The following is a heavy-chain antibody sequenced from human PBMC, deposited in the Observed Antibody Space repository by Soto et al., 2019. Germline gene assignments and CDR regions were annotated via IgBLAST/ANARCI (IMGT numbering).Heavy chain of an antibody. D-gene: IGHD3-16*01. CDR2: IYYSGST. J-gene: IGHJ5*02. Sequence: SETLSLTCTVSGGSISSYYWSWIRQPPGKGLEWIGYIYYSGSTNYNPSLKSRVTISVDTSKNQFSLKLSSVTAADTAVYYCARDGGTPPWGWFDPWGQGTLVTVSS. CDR1: GGSISSYY. CDR3: ARDGGTPPWGWFDP. V-gene: IGHV4-59*01.